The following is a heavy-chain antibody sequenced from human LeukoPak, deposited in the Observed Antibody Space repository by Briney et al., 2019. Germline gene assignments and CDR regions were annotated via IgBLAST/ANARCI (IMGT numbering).Heavy chain of an antibody. J-gene: IGHJ5*02. Sequence: ASVKVSCTASGYTFTSYGISWVRQAPGQGLEWMGWISAYNGNTNYAQKLQGRVTMTTDTSTSTAYMELRSLRSDDTAVYYCARVPGYCSSTSCYTGEENWFDPWGQGTLVTVSS. CDR1: GYTFTSYG. D-gene: IGHD2-2*02. V-gene: IGHV1-18*01. CDR2: ISAYNGNT. CDR3: ARVPGYCSSTSCYTGEENWFDP.